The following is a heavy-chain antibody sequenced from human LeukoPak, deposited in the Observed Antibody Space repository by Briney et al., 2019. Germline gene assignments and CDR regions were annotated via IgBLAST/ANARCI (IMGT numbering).Heavy chain of an antibody. D-gene: IGHD2-2*01. CDR2: INHSGST. Sequence: SETLSLTCAVYGGSFSGYYWSWIRQPPGKGLEWIGEINHSGSTNYNPSLKSRVTISVDTSKNQFSLKLSSVTAADTAVHYCARHFSNPIYYYYYYMDVWGKGTTVTVSS. CDR1: GGSFSGYY. CDR3: ARHFSNPIYYYYYYMDV. J-gene: IGHJ6*03. V-gene: IGHV4-34*01.